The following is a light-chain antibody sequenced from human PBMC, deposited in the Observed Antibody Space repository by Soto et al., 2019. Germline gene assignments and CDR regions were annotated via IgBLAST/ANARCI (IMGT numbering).Light chain of an antibody. CDR1: SSDVGGYNY. J-gene: IGLJ2*01. CDR2: DVS. Sequence: QSALTQPASVSGSPGQSITISCTGTSSDVGGYNYVSWYQQHPGKAPKLMIYDVSNRPSGVSNRVSGSKSGNTASLTTSGRQAEDEADYYCSSYTSSSTRVFGGGTKLTVL. CDR3: SSYTSSSTRV. V-gene: IGLV2-14*01.